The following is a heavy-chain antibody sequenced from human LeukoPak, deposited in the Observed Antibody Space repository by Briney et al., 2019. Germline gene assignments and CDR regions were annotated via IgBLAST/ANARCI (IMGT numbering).Heavy chain of an antibody. V-gene: IGHV3-23*01. CDR3: AKEEYDGSLLTLDY. CDR1: GFAFSSNG. CDR2: SSGSDGSA. Sequence: GGSLRLSCAASGFAFSSNGMSWVRQAPGKGLEWVSASSGSDGSAYYADSVKGRFTISRDNSKNTLYLQLNSLRAEDTAVYYCAKEEYDGSLLTLDYWGQGTLVTVSS. D-gene: IGHD1-26*01. J-gene: IGHJ4*02.